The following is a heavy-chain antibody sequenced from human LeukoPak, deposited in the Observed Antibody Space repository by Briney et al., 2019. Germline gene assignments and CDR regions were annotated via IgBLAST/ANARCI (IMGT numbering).Heavy chain of an antibody. CDR2: IKTKTEGEAT. Sequence: PGGSLRLSCVASGFIFPNAWMSWVRQAPGKGLEWVGRIKTKTEGEATDYAAPVKGRFIISRDDSSNTLYLQMNTLRTEDTAVYYCALPATGHFDSWGQGTLVTVSS. V-gene: IGHV3-15*01. CDR1: GFIFPNAW. CDR3: ALPATGHFDS. J-gene: IGHJ4*02.